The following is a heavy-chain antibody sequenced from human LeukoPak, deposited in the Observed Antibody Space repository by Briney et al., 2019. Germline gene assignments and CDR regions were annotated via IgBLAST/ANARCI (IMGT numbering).Heavy chain of an antibody. J-gene: IGHJ4*02. D-gene: IGHD2-2*02. Sequence: PGGSLRLSCAASGFTFSSYGMHWVRQAPGKGLEWVAFIRYDGSNKYYADSVKGRFTISRDNSKNTLYLQMNSLRAEDTAVYYCAKDWEDCSSTSCYTDYWGQGTLVTVSS. CDR1: GFTFSSYG. V-gene: IGHV3-30*02. CDR2: IRYDGSNK. CDR3: AKDWEDCSSTSCYTDY.